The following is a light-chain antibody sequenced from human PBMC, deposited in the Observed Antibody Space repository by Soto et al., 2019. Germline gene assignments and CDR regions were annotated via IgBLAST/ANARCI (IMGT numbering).Light chain of an antibody. Sequence: DIQMTQSPSSLSASVGDRLTITCRTSQSINNFLNWYQQKPGKAPPLLIFAASSLEGGVPSRFRGDGSGTVCTLTTSRLQPEDLATYDGQQSYSVPVTFGGGTKVEIK. CDR2: AAS. J-gene: IGKJ4*01. V-gene: IGKV1-39*01. CDR1: QSINNF. CDR3: QQSYSVPVT.